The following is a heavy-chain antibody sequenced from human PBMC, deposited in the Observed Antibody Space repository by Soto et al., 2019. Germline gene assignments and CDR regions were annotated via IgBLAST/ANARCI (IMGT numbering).Heavy chain of an antibody. J-gene: IGHJ4*02. D-gene: IGHD3-10*01. CDR1: GFSLTTSEVA. CDR3: ARRKAHYYGLFDF. CDR2: IYWDDNN. Sequence: ESGPTLVNPTQTLTLTCTFSGFSLTTSEVAVAWIRQPPGKALEWLALIYWDDNNHYSPSLKSRLTIAKDTSKNQVVLTMTNMDPLDTATYYCARRKAHYYGLFDFWGQGILVT. V-gene: IGHV2-5*02.